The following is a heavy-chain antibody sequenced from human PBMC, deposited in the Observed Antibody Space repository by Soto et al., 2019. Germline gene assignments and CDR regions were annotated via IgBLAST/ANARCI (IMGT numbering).Heavy chain of an antibody. V-gene: IGHV3-9*01. CDR3: AKSRVATANGMEA. CDR2: ISWNSGTI. Sequence: EVQLVESGGGLVQPGRSLRLSCGASGFTFDEYGMHWVRQAPGKGLEWVSGISWNSGTIGYAESVKGRFTISRDNPKKPFLLKLSVLRAGVRALYYGAKSRVATANGMEAWAKGPRSPSP. D-gene: IGHD5-12*01. CDR1: GFTFDEYG. J-gene: IGHJ6*02.